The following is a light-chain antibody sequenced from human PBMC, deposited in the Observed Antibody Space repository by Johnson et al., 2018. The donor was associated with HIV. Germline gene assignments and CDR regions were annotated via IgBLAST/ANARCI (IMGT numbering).Light chain of an antibody. J-gene: IGLJ1*01. Sequence: QSMLTQPPSVSAAPGQKVTISCSGSSSNIGNNYVSWYQQLPGTAPKLLIYENNKRPSGIPDRFSGSKSGTSATLGITGLQTGDEADYYCGTWDSSLSAGLVGTGTKVTVL. CDR1: SSNIGNNY. CDR2: ENN. V-gene: IGLV1-51*02. CDR3: GTWDSSLSAGL.